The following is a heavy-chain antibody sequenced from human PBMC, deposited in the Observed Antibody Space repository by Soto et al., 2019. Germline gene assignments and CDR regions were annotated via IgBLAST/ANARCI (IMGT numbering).Heavy chain of an antibody. CDR1: GGTFSSYA. CDR3: ASLSHGYARHFDV. D-gene: IGHD5-18*01. J-gene: IGHJ6*02. Sequence: GASVKVSCKASGGTFSSYAISWVRQAPGQGLEWMGGIIPIFGTANYAQKFQGRVTITADESTSTAYMELSSLRSEDTAVYYCASLSHGYARHFDVWGQGTTVTVSS. CDR2: IIPIFGTA. V-gene: IGHV1-69*13.